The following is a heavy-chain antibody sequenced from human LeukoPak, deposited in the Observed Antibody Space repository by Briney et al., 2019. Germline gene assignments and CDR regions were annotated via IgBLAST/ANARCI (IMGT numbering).Heavy chain of an antibody. Sequence: PSETLSLTCSVSGGSISSSTYYWGWIRQPPGKGLEWIESIYYSGSTYYNPSLKSRVTISIDTSKNQFSLKLSSVTAADTAVYYCARVGCSGGTCYRSRGAFDIWGQGTMVTVSS. CDR3: ARVGCSGGTCYRSRGAFDI. D-gene: IGHD2-15*01. CDR2: IYYSGST. V-gene: IGHV4-39*07. CDR1: GGSISSSTYY. J-gene: IGHJ3*02.